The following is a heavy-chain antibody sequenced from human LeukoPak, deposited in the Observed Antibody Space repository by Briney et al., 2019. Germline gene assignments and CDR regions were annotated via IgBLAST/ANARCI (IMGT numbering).Heavy chain of an antibody. J-gene: IGHJ4*02. CDR3: ARESTVTFFDY. CDR1: GFTFSRYD. D-gene: IGHD4-11*01. Sequence: GGSLRLSCAASGFTFSRYDLSWVRQAPGKGLECVSTISRGVGTTYYVDSVKGRFTISRDNAKNSLYLQMNSLRAEDTAVYYCARESTVTFFDYWGQGTLVTVSS. CDR2: ISRGVGTT. V-gene: IGHV3-48*03.